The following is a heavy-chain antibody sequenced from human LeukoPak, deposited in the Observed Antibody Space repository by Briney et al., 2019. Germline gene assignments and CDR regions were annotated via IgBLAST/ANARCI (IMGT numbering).Heavy chain of an antibody. Sequence: EASVTVTCKASGYTFTSYGISWVRQAPGQGLEWMGWISAYNGNTNYAQKLQGRVTMTTDTSTSTAYMELRSLRSDDTAVYYCARDQRSFDWFDPWGQGTLVTVSS. CDR1: GYTFTSYG. CDR2: ISAYNGNT. J-gene: IGHJ5*02. V-gene: IGHV1-18*01. D-gene: IGHD1-26*01. CDR3: ARDQRSFDWFDP.